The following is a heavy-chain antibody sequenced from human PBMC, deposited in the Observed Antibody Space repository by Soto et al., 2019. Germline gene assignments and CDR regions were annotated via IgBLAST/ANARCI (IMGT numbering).Heavy chain of an antibody. J-gene: IGHJ4*02. CDR2: ISAYNGNT. Sequence: ASVKVSCKASGYTFTSYGISWVRQAPGQGLERMGWISAYNGNTNYAQKLQGRVTMTTDTSTSTAYMELRSLRSDDTAVYYCARAVLSFYGDYFGYWGQGTLVTVS. V-gene: IGHV1-18*01. CDR1: GYTFTSYG. CDR3: ARAVLSFYGDYFGY. D-gene: IGHD4-17*01.